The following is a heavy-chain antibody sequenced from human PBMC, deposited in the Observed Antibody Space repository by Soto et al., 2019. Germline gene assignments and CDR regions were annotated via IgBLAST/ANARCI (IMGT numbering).Heavy chain of an antibody. Sequence: GGSLRLSCAASGFTFDDYAMHWVRQAPGKGLEWVSGISWNSGSIGYADSVKGRFTISRDNAKNSLYLQMNSLRAEDTALYYCAKAKYSSGWYSFDYWGQGTLVTVSS. CDR2: ISWNSGSI. V-gene: IGHV3-9*01. J-gene: IGHJ4*02. CDR3: AKAKYSSGWYSFDY. CDR1: GFTFDDYA. D-gene: IGHD6-19*01.